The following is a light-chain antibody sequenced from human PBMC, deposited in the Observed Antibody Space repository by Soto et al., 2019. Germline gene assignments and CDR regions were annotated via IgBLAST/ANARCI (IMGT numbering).Light chain of an antibody. Sequence: QSALTQPASVSGSPGQSITISCTGTTSDVGSYNSVSWYQQYPGKAPKLMIHDVSNRPSGVSNRFSGSKSGNTASLTISGFQAEDEADYYCTSYTSSSSYVSGSGTKVTVL. CDR2: DVS. J-gene: IGLJ1*01. CDR3: TSYTSSSSYV. CDR1: TSDVGSYNS. V-gene: IGLV2-14*01.